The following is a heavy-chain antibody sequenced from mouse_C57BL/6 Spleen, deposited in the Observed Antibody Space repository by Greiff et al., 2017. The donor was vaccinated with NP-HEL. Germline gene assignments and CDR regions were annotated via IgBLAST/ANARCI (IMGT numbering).Heavy chain of an antibody. J-gene: IGHJ2*01. CDR2: IYPGSGST. D-gene: IGHD2-4*01. Sequence: QVQLKESGAELVKPGASVKMSCKASGYTFTSYWITWVKQRPGQGLEWIGDIYPGSGSTNYNEKFKSKATLTVDTSSSTAYMQLSSLTSEDSAVYYCARIYYDYDEDYWGQGTTLTVSS. CDR3: ARIYYDYDEDY. CDR1: GYTFTSYW. V-gene: IGHV1-55*01.